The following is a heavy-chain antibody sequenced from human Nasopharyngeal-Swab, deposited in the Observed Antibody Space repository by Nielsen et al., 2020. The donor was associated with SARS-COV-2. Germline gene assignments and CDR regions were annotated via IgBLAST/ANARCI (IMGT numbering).Heavy chain of an antibody. CDR2: INTNTGNP. D-gene: IGHD3-3*01. J-gene: IGHJ4*02. CDR3: ARGGITIFGVVSNLDY. V-gene: IGHV7-4-1*02. Sequence: WVRQAPGQGLEWMGWINTNTGNPTYAQGFTGRFVFSLDTSVSTAYLQISSLKAEDTAVYYCARGGITIFGVVSNLDYWGQGTLVTVSS.